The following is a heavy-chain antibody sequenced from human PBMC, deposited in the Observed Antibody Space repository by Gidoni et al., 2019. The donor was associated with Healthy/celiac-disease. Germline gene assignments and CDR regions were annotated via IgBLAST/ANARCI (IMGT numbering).Heavy chain of an antibody. Sequence: QVQLVESGGDVVKPGRSLRLACAASGFTFRSYGMHWVRQAPGKGLEWVAVISYDGSNKYYADSVKGRFTISRDNSKNTLYLQVNSLRAEDTAVYYCAKVGLQYYYYYGMDVWGQGTTVTVSS. V-gene: IGHV3-30*18. J-gene: IGHJ6*02. CDR2: ISYDGSNK. CDR1: GFTFRSYG. D-gene: IGHD5-12*01. CDR3: AKVGLQYYYYYGMDV.